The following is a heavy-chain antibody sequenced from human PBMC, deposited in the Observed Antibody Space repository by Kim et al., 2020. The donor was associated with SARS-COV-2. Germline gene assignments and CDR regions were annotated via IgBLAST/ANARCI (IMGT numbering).Heavy chain of an antibody. CDR1: GFTFDDYA. CDR3: AKAGLRYFDWLFPTYYFCY. V-gene: IGHV3-43*02. D-gene: IGHD3-9*01. Sequence: GGSLRLSCAASGFTFDDYAMHWVRQPPGKGLEWVSLISGDGGSTYYADSVKGRFTISRDNSKNSLYLQMNSLRTEDTALYYCAKAGLRYFDWLFPTYYFCYCGQRTLGSVSS. CDR2: ISGDGGST. J-gene: IGHJ4*02.